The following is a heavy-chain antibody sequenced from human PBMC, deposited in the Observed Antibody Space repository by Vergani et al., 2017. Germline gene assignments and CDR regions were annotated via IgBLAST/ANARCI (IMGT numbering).Heavy chain of an antibody. CDR1: GGSITYGAFY. CDR3: ARCFRDEGMIYGGTVENWFDP. CDR2: IYYSENK. Sequence: QVQLQESGPGLVKPSQTLPLTCSVSGGSITYGAFYWGWIRQSPGKGLEWIGSIYYSENKFYNPSLESRVTLSIDTTKNQFSLKLKSVTAADTAVYYCARCFRDEGMIYGGTVENWFDPWGQGTLVTVSS. J-gene: IGHJ5*02. D-gene: IGHD3-22*01. V-gene: IGHV4-39*01.